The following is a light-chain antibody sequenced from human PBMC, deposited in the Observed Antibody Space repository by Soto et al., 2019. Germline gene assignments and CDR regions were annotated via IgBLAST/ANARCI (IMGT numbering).Light chain of an antibody. CDR2: AAS. CDR1: PGLGNH. J-gene: IGKJ1*01. V-gene: IGKV1-17*01. Sequence: DIQMTQSPSSLSASVGDRVTITCRASPGLGNHLGWYQQKPGKVPKRLVYAASSLHTGLPSRFSGRRSGTEFTLTISSRQPEDCPTYYFLQRDNHPWTLGQGTKVEIK. CDR3: LQRDNHPWT.